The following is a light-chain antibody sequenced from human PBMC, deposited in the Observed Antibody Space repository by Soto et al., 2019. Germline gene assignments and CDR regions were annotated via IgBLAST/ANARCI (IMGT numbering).Light chain of an antibody. CDR3: HKYNSSLLT. V-gene: IGKV1-27*01. CDR1: QGIYNY. Sequence: DIQMTQSPSSLSASVGDRVTITCRASQGIYNYLAWYQQKPGKAPQLLIYAASTLEAGVPSRFSGSGSGTDFTLTISSLQPEDVASYYCHKYNSSLLTFGQGTRLEMK. J-gene: IGKJ5*01. CDR2: AAS.